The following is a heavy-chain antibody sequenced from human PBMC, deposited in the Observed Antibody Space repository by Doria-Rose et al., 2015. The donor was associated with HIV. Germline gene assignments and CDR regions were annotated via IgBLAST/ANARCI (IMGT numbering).Heavy chain of an antibody. CDR2: IFSDDDR. V-gene: IGHV2-26*01. D-gene: IGHD6-13*01. CDR1: GVSLSSPGMG. J-gene: IGHJ4*02. Sequence: QVQLVRSGPVLVKPTETLTLTCTVSGVSLSSPGMGVSWIRQPPGQALEWLANIFSDDDRYYTTSLKSRLTISRGTSKSQVVLTMTDMDPVDTATYYCARIKSSRWYHKYYFDFWGQGTLVIVSA. CDR3: ARIKSSRWYHKYYFDF.